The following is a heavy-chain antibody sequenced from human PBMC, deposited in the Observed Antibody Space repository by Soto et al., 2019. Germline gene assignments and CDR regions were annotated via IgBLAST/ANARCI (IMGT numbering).Heavy chain of an antibody. Sequence: QVQLVQSGAEVKNPGASVKVSCQASNYLFGAFGISWARQAPGQGLEWMGWITPYNGNTHYAEKFQDRVTMTADKPTTTAYKEVRRLTSADTAVYFCARISARRNDFDVWGQGTVVTVSS. CDR3: ARISARRNDFDV. CDR1: NYLFGAFG. J-gene: IGHJ3*01. V-gene: IGHV1-18*01. CDR2: ITPYNGNT.